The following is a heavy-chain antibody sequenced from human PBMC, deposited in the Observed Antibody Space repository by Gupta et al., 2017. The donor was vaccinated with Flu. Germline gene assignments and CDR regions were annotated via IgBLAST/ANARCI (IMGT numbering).Heavy chain of an antibody. CDR2: STSGNIM. J-gene: IGHJ5*01. D-gene: IGHD1-7*01. V-gene: IGHV3-48*03. CDR3: ARPRSVTGTGTLFDS. Sequence: STSGNIMHFTDSVEGRFAISRDNAANSVYLQMTNLRVEDTAVYYCARPRSVTGTGTLFDSWGQGALVTVS.